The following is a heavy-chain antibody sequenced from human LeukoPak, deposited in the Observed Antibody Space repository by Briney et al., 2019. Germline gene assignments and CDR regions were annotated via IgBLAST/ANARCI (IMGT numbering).Heavy chain of an antibody. J-gene: IGHJ4*02. V-gene: IGHV3-21*01. D-gene: IGHD3-10*01. Sequence: GGSLRLSCVVSGLTFTSYTMDWVRQAPGKGLEWLSSISSSSNDIYYADSVKGRFTISRNNAKNSVLLQMNSLRAEDTALYYCAIIRGRNSWGQGTLVTVSS. CDR2: ISSSSNDI. CDR3: AIIRGRNS. CDR1: GLTFTSYT.